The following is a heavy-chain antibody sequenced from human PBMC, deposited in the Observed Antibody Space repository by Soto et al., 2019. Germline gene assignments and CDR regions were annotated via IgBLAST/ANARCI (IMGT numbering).Heavy chain of an antibody. J-gene: IGHJ4*02. CDR3: ARWPKGYGSPFDY. Sequence: QVQLQESGPGLVKPSETLSLTCTVSGGSINNYYWSWIRQPPGKELEWIGYIYSSGSINYNPSLRSRVAISVGTSKNQFSRNLRSVTAADTAVYYCARWPKGYGSPFDYGGQGTLVTVSS. V-gene: IGHV4-59*01. CDR1: GGSINNYY. CDR2: IYSSGSI. D-gene: IGHD3-10*01.